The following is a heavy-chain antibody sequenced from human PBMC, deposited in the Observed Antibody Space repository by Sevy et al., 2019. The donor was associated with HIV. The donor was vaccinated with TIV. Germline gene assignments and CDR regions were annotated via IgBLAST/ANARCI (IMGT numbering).Heavy chain of an antibody. J-gene: IGHJ6*02. CDR3: ARLAFWSGSYYYYYGMDV. Sequence: GESLKISCKGSGYSFTSYWIGWVRQMPGKGLEWMGIIYPGDSDTRYSPSFQGQVTISADKSISTAYLRRSSLKASDTAMYYGARLAFWSGSYYYYYGMDVWGQGTTVTVSS. CDR1: GYSFTSYW. CDR2: IYPGDSDT. D-gene: IGHD3-3*01. V-gene: IGHV5-51*01.